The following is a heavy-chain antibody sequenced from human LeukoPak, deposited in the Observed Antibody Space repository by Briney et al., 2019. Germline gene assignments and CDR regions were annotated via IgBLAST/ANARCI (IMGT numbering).Heavy chain of an antibody. CDR1: GFTFSSYS. Sequence: GGSLRLSCAASGFTFSSYSMNWVRQAPGKGLEWVSYINSGSSYMYYPDSVKGRFTISRDNAKNSLYLQMDSRRDEDTAVYYCAREDDDWGPNTFDVWGQGTVVTVSS. CDR3: AREDDDWGPNTFDV. CDR2: INSGSSYM. D-gene: IGHD7-27*01. J-gene: IGHJ3*01. V-gene: IGHV3-48*02.